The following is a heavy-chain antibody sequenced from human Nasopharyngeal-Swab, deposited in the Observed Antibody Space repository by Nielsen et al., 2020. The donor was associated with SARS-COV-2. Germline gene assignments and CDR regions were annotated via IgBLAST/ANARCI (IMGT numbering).Heavy chain of an antibody. D-gene: IGHD7-27*01. V-gene: IGHV4-34*01. J-gene: IGHJ4*02. CDR1: GGSFCGYY. CDR2: INHSGST. CDR3: ARGPWGSYYFDY. Sequence: SETLSLTCAVYGGSFCGYYWSWIRQPPGKGLEWIGEINHSGSTNYNPSLKSRVTISVDTSKNQFSLKLSSVTAADTAVYYCARGPWGSYYFDYWGQGTLVTVSS.